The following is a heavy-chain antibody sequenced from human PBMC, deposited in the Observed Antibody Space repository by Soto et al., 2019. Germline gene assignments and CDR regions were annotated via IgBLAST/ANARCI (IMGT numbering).Heavy chain of an antibody. CDR2: ISAYNGNT. D-gene: IGHD4-17*01. J-gene: IGHJ4*02. CDR3: ARSTVTSMGFDY. V-gene: IGHV1-18*04. CDR1: GYTFTGYY. Sequence: GASVKVSCKASGYTFTGYYMHWVRQAPGQGLEWMGWISAYNGNTNYAQKLQGRVTMTTDTSTSTAYMELRSLRSDDTAVYYCARSTVTSMGFDYWGQGTLVTVSS.